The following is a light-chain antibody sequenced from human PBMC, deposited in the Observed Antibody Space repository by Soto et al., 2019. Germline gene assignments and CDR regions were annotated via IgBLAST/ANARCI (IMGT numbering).Light chain of an antibody. CDR1: QTISSY. J-gene: IGKJ1*01. Sequence: EIVLTQSPATLSLSPGERATHSCRASQTISSYLAWYQHKPGQAPRLLIYDTSNRATGIPARFSGSGSGTDFTLTISRLEPEDFAVYYCHHYGDTPRTFGQGTMVDIK. CDR2: DTS. V-gene: IGKV3-20*01. CDR3: HHYGDTPRT.